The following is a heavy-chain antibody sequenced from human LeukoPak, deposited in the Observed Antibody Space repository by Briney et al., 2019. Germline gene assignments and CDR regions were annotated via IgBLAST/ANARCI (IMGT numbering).Heavy chain of an antibody. Sequence: GASVKVSCKASGYTFTSYGISWVRQAPGQGLEWMGWISAYNGNTNYAQKLQGRVTITADESTSTAYMELSSLRSEDTAVYYCARTKEMATIMGYFDYWGQGTLVTVSS. D-gene: IGHD5-24*01. CDR1: GYTFTSYG. V-gene: IGHV1-18*01. CDR3: ARTKEMATIMGYFDY. J-gene: IGHJ4*02. CDR2: ISAYNGNT.